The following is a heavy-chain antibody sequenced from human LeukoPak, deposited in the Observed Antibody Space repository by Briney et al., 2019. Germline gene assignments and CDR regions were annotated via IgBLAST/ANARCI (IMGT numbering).Heavy chain of an antibody. D-gene: IGHD6-19*01. V-gene: IGHV3-23*01. CDR1: GFTFSSYG. CDR2: ISGGGSST. CDR3: AKDPRAVAGVG. J-gene: IGHJ4*02. Sequence: PGGSLRLSCAASGFTFSSYGMNWVRQAPGKGLEWVSAISGGGSSTYYADSVKGRFTISRDNSKNTLYLQMNSLRAEDTAVYYCAKDPRAVAGVGWGQGTLVTVSS.